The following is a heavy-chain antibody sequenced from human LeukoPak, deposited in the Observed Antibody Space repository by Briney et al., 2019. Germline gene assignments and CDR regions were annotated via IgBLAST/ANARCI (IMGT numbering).Heavy chain of an antibody. J-gene: IGHJ5*02. Sequence: SETLSLTCTVSGGSISSYYWSWIRQPPGKGLEWIGYIYYSGSINYNPSLKSRVTISVDTSKNQFSLYYCASSVDTTLDWFDPWGQGTLVTVSS. D-gene: IGHD5-18*01. V-gene: IGHV4-59*01. CDR1: GGSISSYY. CDR3: P. CDR2: IYYSGSI.